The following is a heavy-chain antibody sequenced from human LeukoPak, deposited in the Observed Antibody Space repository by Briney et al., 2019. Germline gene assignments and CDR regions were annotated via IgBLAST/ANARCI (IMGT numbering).Heavy chain of an antibody. CDR1: GFTFSSYG. V-gene: IGHV3-30*03. D-gene: IGHD2-2*01. Sequence: AGGSLRLSCAASGFTFSSYGMHWVRQAPGKGLEWVAVISYDGSNKYYADSVKGRFTISRDNSKNTLYLQRNSLRAEDTAVYYCARADIVVPTGPRKSPGGYYYMDVWGKGTTVTVSS. CDR3: ARADIVVPTGPRKSPGGYYYMDV. J-gene: IGHJ6*03. CDR2: ISYDGSNK.